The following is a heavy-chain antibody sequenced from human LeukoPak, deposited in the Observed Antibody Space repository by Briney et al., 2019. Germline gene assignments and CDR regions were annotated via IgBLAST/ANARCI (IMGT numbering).Heavy chain of an antibody. V-gene: IGHV4-39*01. CDR2: IYYSGST. CDR3: ARGLDYGVSSY. Sequence: PSETLSLTCTVSGGSISSSSYYWGWIRQPPGKGLEWIGSIYYSGSTYYNPPLKSRVTISVDTSKNQFSLKLSSVTAADTAVYYCARGLDYGVSSYWGQGTLVTVSS. CDR1: GGSISSSSYY. D-gene: IGHD4-17*01. J-gene: IGHJ4*02.